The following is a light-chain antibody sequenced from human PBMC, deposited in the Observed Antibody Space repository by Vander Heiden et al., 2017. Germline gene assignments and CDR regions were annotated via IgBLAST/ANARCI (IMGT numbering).Light chain of an antibody. V-gene: IGKV4-1*01. Sequence: DIVMTQSPDFLVVSLGERATITCKSSQSLLYTSNNKHYLAWYQQKAGQPPKLLIYWASTRESGVPDRFSGSGSGTDFTLTISSLQAEDVAFYYCQQYYGTPHTFGQGTKLEIK. J-gene: IGKJ2*01. CDR3: QQYYGTPHT. CDR2: WAS. CDR1: QSLLYTSNNKHY.